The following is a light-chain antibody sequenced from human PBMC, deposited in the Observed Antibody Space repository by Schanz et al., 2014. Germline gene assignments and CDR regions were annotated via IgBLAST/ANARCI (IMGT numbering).Light chain of an antibody. Sequence: EIVLTQSPGTLSLSPGERATLSCRASQSISSKYFAWYQQRPGQAPRLLIYGASSRATGIPDRFSGSGSGTDFTLTISRLEPEDFAVYYCQHRSIWPPGITFGPGTKVVIK. J-gene: IGKJ3*01. V-gene: IGKV3D-20*02. CDR1: QSISSKY. CDR3: QHRSIWPPGIT. CDR2: GAS.